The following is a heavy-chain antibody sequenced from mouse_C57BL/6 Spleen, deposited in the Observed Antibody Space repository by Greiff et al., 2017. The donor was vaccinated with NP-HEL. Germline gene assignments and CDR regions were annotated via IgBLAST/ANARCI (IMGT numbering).Heavy chain of an antibody. J-gene: IGHJ4*01. CDR3: ARGAMDY. CDR2: LSSGGSYT. Sequence: EVQLVESGGDLVKPGGSLKLSCAASGFTFSSYGMSWVRQTPDKRLEWVATLSSGGSYTYYPDSVKGRVTISRDNAKNTLYLQMSSLKSEDTAMYYCARGAMDYWGQGTSVTVSS. CDR1: GFTFSSYG. V-gene: IGHV5-6*01.